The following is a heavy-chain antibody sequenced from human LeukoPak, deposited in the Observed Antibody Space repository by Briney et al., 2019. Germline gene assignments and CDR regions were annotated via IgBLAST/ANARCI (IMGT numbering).Heavy chain of an antibody. CDR3: ARGGIVGATTFFYFDY. CDR1: GGSFSGYY. D-gene: IGHD1-26*01. CDR2: INHSGST. J-gene: IGHJ4*02. Sequence: SETLSLTCAVYGGSFSGYYWSWIRRPPGKGLEWIGEINHSGSTNYNPSLKSRVTISVDTSKNQFSLKLSSVTAADTAVYYCARGGIVGATTFFYFDYWGQGTLVTVSS. V-gene: IGHV4-34*01.